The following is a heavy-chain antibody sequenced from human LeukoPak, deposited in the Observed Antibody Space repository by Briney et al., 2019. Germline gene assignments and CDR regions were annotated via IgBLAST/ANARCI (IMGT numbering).Heavy chain of an antibody. CDR2: INTNTGNP. J-gene: IGHJ3*02. Sequence: ASVKVSCKASGYTFTGYYMHWVRQAPGQGLEWMGWINTNTGNPTYAQGFTGRFVFSLDTSVSTAYLQISSLKAEDTAVYYCARSTRTYSFDIWGQGTMVTVSS. CDR3: ARSTRTYSFDI. D-gene: IGHD1/OR15-1a*01. V-gene: IGHV7-4-1*02. CDR1: GYTFTGYY.